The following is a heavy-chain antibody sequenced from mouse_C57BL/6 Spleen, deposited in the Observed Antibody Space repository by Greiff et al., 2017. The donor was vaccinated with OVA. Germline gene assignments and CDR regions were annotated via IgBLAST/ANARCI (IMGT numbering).Heavy chain of an antibody. CDR3: ASWGTTVFEDMDY. D-gene: IGHD1-1*01. Sequence: QVQLQQSGAELVKPGASVKISCKASGYAFSSYWMNWVKQRPGKGLEWIGQIYPGDGDTNYNGKFKGKATLTADKSSRTAYMQLSSLTSEDSAVYFCASWGTTVFEDMDYWGQGTSVTVSS. CDR2: IYPGDGDT. J-gene: IGHJ4*01. V-gene: IGHV1-80*01. CDR1: GYAFSSYW.